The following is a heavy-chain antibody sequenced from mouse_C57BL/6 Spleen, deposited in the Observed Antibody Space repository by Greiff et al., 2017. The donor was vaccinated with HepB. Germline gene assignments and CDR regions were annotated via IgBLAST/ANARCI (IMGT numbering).Heavy chain of an antibody. CDR3: ARRWLLTYAMDY. CDR1: GYTFTDYN. V-gene: IGHV1-18*01. D-gene: IGHD2-3*01. CDR2: INPNNGGT. Sequence: EVQLQQSGPELVKPGASVKIPCKASGYTFTDYNMDWVKQSHGKSLEWIGDINPNNGGTIYNQKFKGKATLTVDKSSSTAYMELRSLTSEDTAVYYCARRWLLTYAMDYWGQGTSVTVSS. J-gene: IGHJ4*01.